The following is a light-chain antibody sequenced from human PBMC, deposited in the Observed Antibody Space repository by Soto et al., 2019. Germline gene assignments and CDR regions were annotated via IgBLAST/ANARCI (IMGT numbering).Light chain of an antibody. Sequence: QSALTQPASVSGSPGQSITISCTGTSSDVGSYNLVSWYQQHPGKAPKLMIYEGSKRPSGVSNRFSGSNSGNTASLTISGLKAEDVADYYCCSYAGSSTYVFGTGTKVTVL. CDR2: EGS. V-gene: IGLV2-23*01. J-gene: IGLJ1*01. CDR1: SSDVGSYNL. CDR3: CSYAGSSTYV.